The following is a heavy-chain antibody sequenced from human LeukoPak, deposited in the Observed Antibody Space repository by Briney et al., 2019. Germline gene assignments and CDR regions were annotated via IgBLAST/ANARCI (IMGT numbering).Heavy chain of an antibody. CDR1: GFTFSSYS. D-gene: IGHD4-11*01. Sequence: GGSLRLSCAASGFTFSSYSMNWVRQAPGKGLEWVSYISSSSSTIYYADSVKGRFTISRDNAKNSLYLQMNSLRAEDTAVYYCARGSPLQPITYYYMDVWGKGTTVTVSS. CDR3: ARGSPLQPITYYYMDV. J-gene: IGHJ6*03. V-gene: IGHV3-48*01. CDR2: ISSSSSTI.